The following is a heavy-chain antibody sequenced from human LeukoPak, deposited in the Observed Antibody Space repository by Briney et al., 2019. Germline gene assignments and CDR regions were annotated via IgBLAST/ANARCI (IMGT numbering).Heavy chain of an antibody. CDR2: ISNNGDRT. V-gene: IGHV3-64*04. Sequence: TGGSLRLSCSASGFTFSRYAMHWVRQAPGKGLEYVSTISNNGDRTYYANSVKGRFTISRDNAKNSLDLQMNSLRAEDTAVYYCAIDRYSSGWYTFDYWGQGTLVTVSS. D-gene: IGHD6-19*01. CDR1: GFTFSRYA. CDR3: AIDRYSSGWYTFDY. J-gene: IGHJ4*02.